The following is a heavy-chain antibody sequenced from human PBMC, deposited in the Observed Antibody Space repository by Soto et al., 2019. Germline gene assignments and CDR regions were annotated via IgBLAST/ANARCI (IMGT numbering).Heavy chain of an antibody. CDR1: GYTFISYG. V-gene: IGHV1-18*01. CDR2: ISGYTGNT. CDR3: TRVSYLVRGFNHIPYGMDV. Sequence: VQVVQSGTEVKKPGASVKVSCKTFGYTFISYGISWVRQAPGQGLEWLGWISGYTGNTDYAQKFQDRVTMTTDTSTTTAYMELRSLRSDDTAVYYCTRVSYLVRGFNHIPYGMDVWGQGTTVTVSS. J-gene: IGHJ6*02. D-gene: IGHD3-10*01.